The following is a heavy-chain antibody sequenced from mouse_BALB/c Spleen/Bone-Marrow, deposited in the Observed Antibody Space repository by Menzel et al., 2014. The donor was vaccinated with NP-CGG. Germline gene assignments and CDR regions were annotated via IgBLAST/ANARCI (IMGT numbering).Heavy chain of an antibody. Sequence: VQLKQSGPELVKPGASVKLSCKASGYSFTDYNMYWVKQSHGKSLEWIGYIDPYNGGTRYNQKFKGKATLTADKSSSTAFMHLNSLTSEDSAVYYCVRFAFWGQGTLVTVSA. CDR3: VRFAF. V-gene: IGHV1S135*01. CDR2: IDPYNGGT. CDR1: GYSFTDYN. J-gene: IGHJ3*01.